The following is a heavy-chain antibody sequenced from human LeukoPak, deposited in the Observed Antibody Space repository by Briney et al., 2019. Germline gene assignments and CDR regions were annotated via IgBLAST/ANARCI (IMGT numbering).Heavy chain of an antibody. CDR3: ARIRDGYNDAYDM. J-gene: IGHJ3*02. CDR2: INTAGGNT. CDR1: GYTFTNSY. Sequence: GASVKVSCKASGYTFTNSYIHSVRQAPGQVLEWMGLINTAGGNTNYAQNFQGRVTLTRDTSTSTVYMELSSLRSEDTAIYYCARIRDGYNDAYDMWGEGRVVTVPA. V-gene: IGHV1-46*01. D-gene: IGHD5-24*01.